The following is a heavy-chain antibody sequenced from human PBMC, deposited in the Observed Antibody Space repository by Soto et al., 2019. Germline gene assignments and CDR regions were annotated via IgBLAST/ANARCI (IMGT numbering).Heavy chain of an antibody. CDR2: IWYDGSNK. D-gene: IGHD6-19*01. Sequence: QVQLVESGGGVVQPGRSLRLSCAASGFTFSSYGMHWVRQAPGKGLEWVAVIWYDGSNKYYADSVKGRFTISRDNSKNTLYRQMNRLRAEDTAVYYCARDGITPLTGYSSGWYLGYWGQGTLVTVSS. J-gene: IGHJ4*02. CDR3: ARDGITPLTGYSSGWYLGY. CDR1: GFTFSSYG. V-gene: IGHV3-33*01.